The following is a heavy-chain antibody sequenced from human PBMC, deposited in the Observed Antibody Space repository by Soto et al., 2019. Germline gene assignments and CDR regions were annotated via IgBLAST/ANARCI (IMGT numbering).Heavy chain of an antibody. Sequence: GGSLRLSCAASGFTFSSYAMSWVRQAPGKGLEWVSAISGSGGSTYYADSVKGRFTISRDNSKNTLYLQMNSLRAEDTAVYYCAKDFNTYYDFWSGYSPVGYFDYWGQGTLVTVSS. CDR1: GFTFSSYA. V-gene: IGHV3-23*01. J-gene: IGHJ4*02. CDR2: ISGSGGST. CDR3: AKDFNTYYDFWSGYSPVGYFDY. D-gene: IGHD3-3*01.